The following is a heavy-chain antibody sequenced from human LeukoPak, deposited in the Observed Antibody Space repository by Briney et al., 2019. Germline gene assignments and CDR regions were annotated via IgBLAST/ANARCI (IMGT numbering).Heavy chain of an antibody. V-gene: IGHV3-23*01. CDR3: ASNFCGGDCYASAGFDY. Sequence: GGTLRLSCEASGFTFSRYGMSWVRQAPGKGLEWVSAIRGSGGSTYYADSVKGRFTISRDNAKNSLYLQMNSLRAEDTAVYYCASNFCGGDCYASAGFDYWGQGTLVTVSS. CDR1: GFTFSRYG. J-gene: IGHJ4*02. D-gene: IGHD2-21*02. CDR2: IRGSGGST.